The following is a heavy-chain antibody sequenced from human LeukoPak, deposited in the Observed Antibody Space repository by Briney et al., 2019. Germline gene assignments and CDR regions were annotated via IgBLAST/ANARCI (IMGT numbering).Heavy chain of an antibody. J-gene: IGHJ4*02. V-gene: IGHV3-74*03. D-gene: IGHD5-12*01. CDR2: INSDGSSI. CDR1: GFTFSSYW. CDR3: AREGRVSGYDFDC. Sequence: GGSLRLSCAASGFTFSSYWMHWVRHAPRKGLVWVSRINSDGSSITYADSVKGRFTISRDNAKNTLYLQMNSLRVEDTAVYYCAREGRVSGYDFDCWGQGTLVTVSS.